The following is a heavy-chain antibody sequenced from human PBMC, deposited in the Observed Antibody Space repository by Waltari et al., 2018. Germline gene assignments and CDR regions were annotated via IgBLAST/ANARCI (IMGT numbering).Heavy chain of an antibody. CDR3: ARWGITRVNDP. V-gene: IGHV1-69*10. CDR1: GGTFTSYG. J-gene: IGHJ5*02. CDR2: IMPMLSIT. D-gene: IGHD3-16*01. Sequence: QVQLVQSGTEVNKPGSSVKVSCKASGGTFTSYGISWVRQAPGQGFEWMGGIMPMLSITNCARKFQGRVTVTADTSTSTAYMEMSSRKIEDTAMYYCARWGITRVNDPWGQGTLVIVSS.